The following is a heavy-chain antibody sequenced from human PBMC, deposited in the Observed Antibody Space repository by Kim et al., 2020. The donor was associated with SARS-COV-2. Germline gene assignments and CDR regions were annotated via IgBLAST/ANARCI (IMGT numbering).Heavy chain of an antibody. CDR3: AGTVTRGRDFDY. V-gene: IGHV4-39*01. CDR2: IYYSGST. J-gene: IGHJ4*02. CDR1: GGSISSSSYY. D-gene: IGHD4-17*01. Sequence: SETMSLTCTVSGGSISSSSYYWGWIRQPPGKGLEWIGSIYYSGSTYYNPSLKSRVTISVDTSKNQFSLKLSSVTAADTAVYYCAGTVTRGRDFDYWGQGT.